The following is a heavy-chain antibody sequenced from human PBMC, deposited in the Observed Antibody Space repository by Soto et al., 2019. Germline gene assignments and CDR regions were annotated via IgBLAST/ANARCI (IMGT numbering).Heavy chain of an antibody. D-gene: IGHD4-17*01. V-gene: IGHV1-69*02. J-gene: IGHJ2*01. CDR1: GGTFSSYT. Sequence: QVQLVQSGAEVKKPGSSVKVSCKASGGTFSSYTISWVRQAPGQGLEWMGRIIPILGIANYAQKFQGRVTITADKSTSTAYMELSSLRSEDTAVYYCATTFLRARNWYFDLWGRGTLVTVSS. CDR2: IIPILGIA. CDR3: ATTFLRARNWYFDL.